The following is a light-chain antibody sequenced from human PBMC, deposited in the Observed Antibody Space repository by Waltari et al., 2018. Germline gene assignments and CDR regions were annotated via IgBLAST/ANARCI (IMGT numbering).Light chain of an antibody. Sequence: QSALTQPAPVSGSPGQSITLSCSGTSSDVGAYNFVCWDKQHPGKAPKLIIYDVSVRPSGVSSRFSGAKAGNTASRTISGLHTEDEADYYCSTSTTARNHVFGTGTKVTVL. CDR2: DVS. J-gene: IGLJ1*01. CDR3: STSTTARNHV. CDR1: SSDVGAYNF. V-gene: IGLV2-14*03.